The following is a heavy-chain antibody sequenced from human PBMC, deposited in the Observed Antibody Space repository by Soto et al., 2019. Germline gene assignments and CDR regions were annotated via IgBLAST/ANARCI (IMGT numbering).Heavy chain of an antibody. V-gene: IGHV3-23*01. CDR1: GFTFTNYA. J-gene: IGHJ4*02. CDR3: AKDRGSLYTSSSPLDF. Sequence: GGSLRLSCAASGFTFTNYAMTWVRQAPGKGLEWVSGISASGGSTYYADSVKGRFTISRDNSKNTLFLQTNSLRAEDTALYYCAKDRGSLYTSSSPLDFWGQGTLVTVSS. D-gene: IGHD6-6*01. CDR2: ISASGGST.